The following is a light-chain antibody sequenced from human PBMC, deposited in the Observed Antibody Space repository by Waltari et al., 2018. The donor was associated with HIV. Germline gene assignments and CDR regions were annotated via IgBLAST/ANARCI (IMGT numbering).Light chain of an antibody. CDR3: QAWDSSAVV. Sequence: SYELTQPPSVSVSPGQTATITCSGDKLGDKYVSWYQQRPGQSPVLVIYQDTGRPSGIPERRSGSNSGNTATLTISATQAMDEADYYCQAWDSSAVVFGGGTKLTVL. J-gene: IGLJ2*01. V-gene: IGLV3-1*01. CDR1: KLGDKY. CDR2: QDT.